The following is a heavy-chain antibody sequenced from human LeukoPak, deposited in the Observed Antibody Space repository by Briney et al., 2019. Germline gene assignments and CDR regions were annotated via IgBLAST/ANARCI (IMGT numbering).Heavy chain of an antibody. J-gene: IGHJ4*02. CDR2: INHSEST. CDR1: GGSFSAYY. D-gene: IGHD3-22*01. CDR3: ARHSVSYYDSSGYPYFDY. V-gene: IGHV4-34*01. Sequence: SETLSLTCAVYGGSFSAYYWSWIRQTPGKGLEWIGEINHSESTNYNPSLKSRVTISVDTSKNQFSLKLSSVTAADTAVYYCARHSVSYYDSSGYPYFDYWGQGALVTVSS.